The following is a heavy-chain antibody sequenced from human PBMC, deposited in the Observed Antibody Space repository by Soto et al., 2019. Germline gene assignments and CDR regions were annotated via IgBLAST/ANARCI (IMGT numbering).Heavy chain of an antibody. CDR2: IYWDDDI. D-gene: IGHD2-8*01. CDR3: AHGRGGPSNV. CDR1: EVSLTTNGVG. V-gene: IGHV2-5*02. Sequence: SGPTLVNPTQTLTLTCTLSEVSLTTNGVGVDWIRQPPGKALEWLALIYWDDDILYSPSLKNRLTITKDISKNQVVLTVTNMDSVDTATYYCAHGRGGPSNVWGQGTLVTVSS. J-gene: IGHJ4*01.